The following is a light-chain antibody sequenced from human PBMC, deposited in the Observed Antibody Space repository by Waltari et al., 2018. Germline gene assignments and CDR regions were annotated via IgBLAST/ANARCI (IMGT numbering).Light chain of an antibody. CDR1: SSDIGFYKL. CDR2: EVT. CDR3: FSYAGTSSGV. J-gene: IGLJ1*01. V-gene: IGLV2-23*02. Sequence: QSPLTQPASVSGSPGHSITISCTGTSSDIGFYKLVSWYQQYPGKAPKVMIYEVTKRPSGVSNRFSGSKSGNTASLTISGLQAEDEADYYCFSYAGTSSGVFGTGTKVTVL.